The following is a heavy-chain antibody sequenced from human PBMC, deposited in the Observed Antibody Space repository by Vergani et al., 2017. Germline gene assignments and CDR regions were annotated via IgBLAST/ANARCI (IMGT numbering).Heavy chain of an antibody. Sequence: VQLVESGGGLVKPGGSLRLSCAASGFTFSDYYMSWIRQAPGKGLEWVSVIYSGGSTYYADSVKGRFTITRDNSKNTLYLQVNSLRAEDTAVYYCARSLGPRVYWGQGTLVTVSS. V-gene: IGHV3-66*02. D-gene: IGHD1-26*01. J-gene: IGHJ4*02. CDR3: ARSLGPRVY. CDR2: IYSGGST. CDR1: GFTFSDYY.